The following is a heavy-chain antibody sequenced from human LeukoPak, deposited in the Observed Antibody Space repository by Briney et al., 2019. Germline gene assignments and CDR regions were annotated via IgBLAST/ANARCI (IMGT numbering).Heavy chain of an antibody. J-gene: IGHJ4*02. CDR1: GFTFSSYN. V-gene: IGHV3-30-3*01. CDR3: ARGNQGIYRHLDY. CDR2: ISYDGNNK. D-gene: IGHD6-13*01. Sequence: PGRSLRLSCAASGFTFSSYNIHWVRQAPGKGLEWVAVISYDGNNKYYADSVKGRFTISRDSSQNTLYLQMNSLRAEDTALYYCARGNQGIYRHLDYWGQGTLVTVSS.